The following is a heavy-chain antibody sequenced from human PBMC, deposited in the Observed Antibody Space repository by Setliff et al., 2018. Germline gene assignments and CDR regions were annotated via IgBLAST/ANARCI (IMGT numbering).Heavy chain of an antibody. CDR1: GGPFSGAS. J-gene: IGHJ2*01. Sequence: ASETLSLTCTVSGGPFSGASIWSWIRQPPGKGLEFIGYVYHSGTAKYSPSLRSRLTMSIDTSKKQFSLRLTSVSAADTAVYYCARLRKSTPHWYFDLWGRGTLVTVSS. CDR3: ARLRKSTPHWYFDL. V-gene: IGHV4-59*01. CDR2: VYHSGTA.